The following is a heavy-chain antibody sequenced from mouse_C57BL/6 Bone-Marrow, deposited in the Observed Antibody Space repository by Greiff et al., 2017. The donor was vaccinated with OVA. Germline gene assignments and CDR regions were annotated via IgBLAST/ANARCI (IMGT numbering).Heavy chain of an antibody. J-gene: IGHJ2*01. V-gene: IGHV1-64*01. CDR1: GYTFTSYW. Sequence: VQLQQPGAELVKPGASVKLSCKASGYTFTSYWMHWVKQRPGQGLEWIGMIHPNSGSTNYNEKFKSKATLTVDKSSSTAYMQLSSLTSEDSAVYYCARSSRYGKVDYWGQGTTLTVSS. CDR2: IHPNSGST. D-gene: IGHD2-10*02. CDR3: ARSSRYGKVDY.